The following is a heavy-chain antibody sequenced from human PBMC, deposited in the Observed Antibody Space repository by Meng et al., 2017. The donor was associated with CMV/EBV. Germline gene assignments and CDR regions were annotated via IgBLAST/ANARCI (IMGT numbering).Heavy chain of an antibody. V-gene: IGHV4-39*01. CDR3: ARLGRFLEWSIDP. CDR2: IYYSGST. CDR1: GRYIRSRSSS. Sequence: SGRYIRSRSSSWGCIRQPPGKGLEWIGSIYYSGSTYYNPSLKSRVTISVDTSKNQFSLKLSSVTAADTAVYYCARLGRFLEWSIDPWGQGTLVTVSS. J-gene: IGHJ5*02. D-gene: IGHD3-3*01.